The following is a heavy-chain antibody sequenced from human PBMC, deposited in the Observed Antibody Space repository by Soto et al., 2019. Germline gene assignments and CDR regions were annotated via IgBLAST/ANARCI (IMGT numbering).Heavy chain of an antibody. CDR1: GYTFTSYG. CDR2: ISAYNGNT. Sequence: ASVKVSCKASGYTFTSYGISWVRQAPGQGLEWMGWISAYNGNTNYAQKLQGRVTMTTDTSTSTAYMELRSLRSDDTAVYYCAIHLDYSYYYYYMDVWGKGTTVTVSS. D-gene: IGHD4-4*01. V-gene: IGHV1-18*01. J-gene: IGHJ6*03. CDR3: AIHLDYSYYYYYMDV.